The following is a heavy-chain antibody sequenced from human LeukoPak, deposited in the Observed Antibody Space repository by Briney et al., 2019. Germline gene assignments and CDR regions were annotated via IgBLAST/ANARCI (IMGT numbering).Heavy chain of an antibody. D-gene: IGHD5-12*01. V-gene: IGHV4-4*07. CDR3: ARGTYMTPISGYYSFVY. J-gene: IGHJ4*02. CDR2: VSDTGRA. CDR1: GGSITGYY. Sequence: SETLSLTCTVSGGSITGYYWTWIRQPAGKGLEWIGRVSDTGRAYYNPSLERRVTISLDTSNNRFSLKVTSVTAADTAVYYFARGTYMTPISGYYSFVYCGQGTLVSVSS.